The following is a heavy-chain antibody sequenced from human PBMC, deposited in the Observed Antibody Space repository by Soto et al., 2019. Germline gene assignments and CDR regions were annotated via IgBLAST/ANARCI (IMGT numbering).Heavy chain of an antibody. CDR2: INHSGVT. D-gene: IGHD6-19*01. Sequence: SETLSLTCAVYCGSFRGSYWRWIRQPPGKGLEWIGEINHSGVTNYKPSLKRRVTISVDTSKNQFSLQLKSVTAADTALYYCARFSGSYYYAMDVWGQGSTVT. CDR1: CGSFRGSY. CDR3: ARFSGSYYYAMDV. V-gene: IGHV4-34*01. J-gene: IGHJ6*02.